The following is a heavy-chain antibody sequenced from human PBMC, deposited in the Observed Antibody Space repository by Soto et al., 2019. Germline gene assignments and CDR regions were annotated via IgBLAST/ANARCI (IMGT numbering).Heavy chain of an antibody. CDR1: EFSFTSYG. D-gene: IGHD2-15*01. J-gene: IGHJ6*02. Sequence: GGSLILSCAAYEFSFTSYGLHWVGQAPGKGLEGVAVIWFDGSNKYYSDSVKGRFTISRDNSKNTLYLQMNSLRAEDTAVYYCAREVSCSGGSCYPAADYYYGMDVWGQGTTVPVYS. V-gene: IGHV3-33*01. CDR2: IWFDGSNK. CDR3: AREVSCSGGSCYPAADYYYGMDV.